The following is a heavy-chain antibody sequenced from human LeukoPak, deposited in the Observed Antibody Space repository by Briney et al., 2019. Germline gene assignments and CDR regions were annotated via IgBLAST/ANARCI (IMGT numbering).Heavy chain of an antibody. CDR3: ARHYGSGSYYYCYYGMDV. J-gene: IGHJ6*04. CDR1: GGTFSSYA. Sequence: SVKVSCKASGGTFSSYAISWVRQAPGQGLEWMGGIIPIFGTANYAQKFQGRVTITADKSTSTAYMELSSLRSEDTAVYYCARHYGSGSYYYCYYGMDVWGKGTTVTVSS. CDR2: IIPIFGTA. D-gene: IGHD3-10*01. V-gene: IGHV1-69*06.